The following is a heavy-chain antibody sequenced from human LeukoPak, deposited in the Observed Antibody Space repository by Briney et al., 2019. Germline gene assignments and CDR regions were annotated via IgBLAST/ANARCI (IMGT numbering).Heavy chain of an antibody. CDR3: ARGRFSRSPDYSFDY. Sequence: SQTLSLTCAISGDSVSSNSAAWNWIRQSPSRGLEWLGRTYYRSKWYNDYAVSVKSRITINPDTSKNQCSRQLNSVPPEDTAVYYCARGRFSRSPDYSFDYWGQGTLVTVSS. V-gene: IGHV6-1*01. CDR2: TYYRSKWYN. D-gene: IGHD6-13*01. J-gene: IGHJ4*02. CDR1: GDSVSSNSAA.